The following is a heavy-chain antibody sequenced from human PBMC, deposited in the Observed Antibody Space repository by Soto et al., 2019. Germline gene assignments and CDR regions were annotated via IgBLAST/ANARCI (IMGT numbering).Heavy chain of an antibody. Sequence: SETLSLTCAVYGGSFSGYYWSWIRQPPGKGLEWIGEINHSGSTNYNPSLKSRVTISVDTSKNQFSLKLSSVTAADTAVYYCARERRFLANWFDPWGQGTLVTVS. CDR3: ARERRFLANWFDP. D-gene: IGHD3-3*01. J-gene: IGHJ5*02. V-gene: IGHV4-34*01. CDR1: GGSFSGYY. CDR2: INHSGST.